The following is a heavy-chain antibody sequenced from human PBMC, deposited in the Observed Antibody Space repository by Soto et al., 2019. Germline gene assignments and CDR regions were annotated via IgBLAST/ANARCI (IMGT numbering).Heavy chain of an antibody. CDR3: ARHKAVAGPFDP. CDR1: GGSISSYY. CDR2: IYYSGST. J-gene: IGHJ5*02. D-gene: IGHD6-19*01. Sequence: SETLSLTCTVSGGSISSYYWSWIRQPPGKGLEWIGYIYYSGSTNYNPSLKSRVTISVDTSKNQFSLKLSSVTAADTAVYYCARHKAVAGPFDPWGQGTLVTVSS. V-gene: IGHV4-59*08.